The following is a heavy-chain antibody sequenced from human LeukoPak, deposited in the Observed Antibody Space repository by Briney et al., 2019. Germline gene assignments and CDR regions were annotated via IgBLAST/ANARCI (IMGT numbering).Heavy chain of an antibody. V-gene: IGHV1-2*02. D-gene: IGHD2-2*01. J-gene: IGHJ5*02. Sequence: ASVKVSCKASGYTFTGYYMHWVRQAPGQGLEWMGWINPNSGGTNYAQKFQGRVTMTRDTSISTAYMELSRLRSDDMAVYYCARCGDIVVVPAAHNWFDPWGQGTLVTVSS. CDR3: ARCGDIVVVPAAHNWFDP. CDR1: GYTFTGYY. CDR2: INPNSGGT.